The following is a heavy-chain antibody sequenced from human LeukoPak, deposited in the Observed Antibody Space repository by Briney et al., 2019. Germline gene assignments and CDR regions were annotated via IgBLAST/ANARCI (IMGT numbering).Heavy chain of an antibody. CDR1: GFTFSIYS. J-gene: IGHJ4*02. CDR3: ARDRGYYDSSGYYYVGYYFDY. D-gene: IGHD3-22*01. CDR2: IKQDGSEK. V-gene: IGHV3-7*01. Sequence: GGSLRLSCAASGFTFSIYSMNWVRQAPGKGLEWVANIKQDGSEKYYVDSVKGRFTISRDNAKNSLYLQMNSLRAEDTAVYYCARDRGYYDSSGYYYVGYYFDYWGQGTLVTVSS.